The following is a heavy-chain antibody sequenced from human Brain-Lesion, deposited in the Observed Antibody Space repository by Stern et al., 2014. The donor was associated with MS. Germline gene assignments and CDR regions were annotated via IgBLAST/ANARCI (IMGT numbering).Heavy chain of an antibody. CDR2: FEPEDGES. J-gene: IGHJ3*02. Sequence: VQLLESGAEVKKPGASVKVSCKVSGYTLTELSMHWVRQAPGKGLEWMGGFEPEDGESIYEQKFQGRVTMTEDTSTDTAYMELSSLRSEDTAIYYCATDLQQPLVDTFDIWGQGTMVTVSS. CDR1: GYTLTELS. CDR3: ATDLQQPLVDTFDI. V-gene: IGHV1-24*01. D-gene: IGHD6-13*01.